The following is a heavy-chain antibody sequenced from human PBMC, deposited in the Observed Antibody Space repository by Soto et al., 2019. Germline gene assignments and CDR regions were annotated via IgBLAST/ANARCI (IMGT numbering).Heavy chain of an antibody. CDR3: ARQHGRNAEYFQH. J-gene: IGHJ1*01. CDR1: GGSISSSSYY. Sequence: SETLSLTCTVSGGSISSSSYYWGWIRQPPGKGLEWIGSIYYSGSTYYNPSLKSRVTISVDTSKNQFSLKLSSVTAADTAVYYCARQHGRNAEYFQHWGQGTLVTV. D-gene: IGHD1-1*01. V-gene: IGHV4-39*01. CDR2: IYYSGST.